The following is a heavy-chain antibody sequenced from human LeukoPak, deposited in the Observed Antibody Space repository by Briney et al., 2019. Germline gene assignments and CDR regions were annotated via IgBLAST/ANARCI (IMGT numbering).Heavy chain of an antibody. V-gene: IGHV1-24*01. CDR1: GYTLTELT. J-gene: IGHJ5*02. CDR2: FDIEDGET. Sequence: ASVKVSCKVSGYTLTELTIHWVRQAPGQGLGWVGGFDIEDGETIYAQKFQGRVTMTEDTSTDTAYMELSSLRSEDTAVYYCATDSHYYDSSGYYNWFDPWGQGTLVTVSS. D-gene: IGHD3-22*01. CDR3: ATDSHYYDSSGYYNWFDP.